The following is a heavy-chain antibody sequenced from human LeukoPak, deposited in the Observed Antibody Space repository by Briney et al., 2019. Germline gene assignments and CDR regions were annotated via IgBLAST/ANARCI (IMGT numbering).Heavy chain of an antibody. V-gene: IGHV4-59*01. J-gene: IGHJ6*03. CDR2: IYYSGST. CDR3: ARSGIYDFWSGYYPLYYYYYMDV. D-gene: IGHD3-3*01. Sequence: SETLSLTCTVSGVSISSYYWSWIRQPPGKGLEWIGYIYYSGSTNYNPSLKSRVTISVDTSKNQFSLKLSSVTAADTAVYYCARSGIYDFWSGYYPLYYYYYMDVWGKGTTVTVSS. CDR1: GVSISSYY.